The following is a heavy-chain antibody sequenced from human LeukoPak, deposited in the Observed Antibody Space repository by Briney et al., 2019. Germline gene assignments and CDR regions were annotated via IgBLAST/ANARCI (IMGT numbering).Heavy chain of an antibody. CDR2: IIHTGGA. D-gene: IGHD6-19*01. J-gene: IGHJ5*02. Sequence: TSETLSLTCTVSGAAISSGAYYWSWIRHFPGKGLEWLGYIIHTGGAYYNPSLKSRVTISVDTSKNQFSLKLSSVTAADTAVYYCAIAVAGRNWFDPWGQGTLVTVSS. CDR3: AIAVAGRNWFDP. V-gene: IGHV4-31*03. CDR1: GAAISSGAYY.